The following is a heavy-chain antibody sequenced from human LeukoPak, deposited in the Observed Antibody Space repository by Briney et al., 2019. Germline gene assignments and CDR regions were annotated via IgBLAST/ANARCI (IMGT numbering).Heavy chain of an antibody. D-gene: IGHD2-2*01. V-gene: IGHV3-21*01. J-gene: IGHJ4*02. CDR1: GFTFSSYS. CDR2: ISSSSSYI. Sequence: KPGGSLRLSCAASGFTFSSYSMNWVRQAPGKGLEWVSSISSSSSYIYYADSVKGRFTISRDNAKNSLYLQMNSLRAEDTAVYYCAREKGYCSSTSCSNYWGQGTLVTASS. CDR3: AREKGYCSSTSCSNY.